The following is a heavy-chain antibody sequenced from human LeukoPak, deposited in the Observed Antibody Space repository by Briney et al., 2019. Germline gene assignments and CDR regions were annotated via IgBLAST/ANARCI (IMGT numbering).Heavy chain of an antibody. V-gene: IGHV3-48*03. J-gene: IGHJ4*02. CDR2: ISSSGSTI. D-gene: IGHD2-2*01. CDR1: GFTFSCYE. Sequence: GGSLRVSCAASGFTFSCYEMNWVRQAPGKGLERVSDISSSGSTIYYADSVKGRFTISRDHAKNSLYLQMNSLRAEDTAVYYCARGYCSSTSCFGFFRYWGQGTLVAVSS. CDR3: ARGYCSSTSCFGFFRY.